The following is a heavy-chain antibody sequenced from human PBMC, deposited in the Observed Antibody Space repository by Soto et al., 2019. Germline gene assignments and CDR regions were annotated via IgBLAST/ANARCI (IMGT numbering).Heavy chain of an antibody. J-gene: IGHJ4*02. CDR1: GFTFDDYA. CDR2: ISWNSGSI. D-gene: IGHD5-18*01. V-gene: IGHV3-9*01. Sequence: DVQLVESGGGLVQPGRSLRLSCAAFGFTFDDYAMHWVRQAPGKGLEWVSGISWNSGSIGYADSVKGRFTIPRDNAKNSLYLQMNSLRAEDKALYYCSKSMGIQLWSKFDYWGQGTLVTVSS. CDR3: SKSMGIQLWSKFDY.